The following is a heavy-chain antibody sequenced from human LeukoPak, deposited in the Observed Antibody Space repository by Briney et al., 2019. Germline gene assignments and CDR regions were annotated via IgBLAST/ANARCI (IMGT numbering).Heavy chain of an antibody. CDR3: ASRDYDFWSGYLGFYFDY. CDR1: GGTFSSYA. CDR2: IIPILGIA. Sequence: GASVKVSCKASGGTFSSYAISWVRQAPGQGLEWMGRIIPILGIANYAQKFQGRVTITADKSTSTAYMELSSLRSEDTAVYYCASRDYDFWSGYLGFYFDYWGQGTLVTVSS. V-gene: IGHV1-69*04. J-gene: IGHJ4*02. D-gene: IGHD3-3*01.